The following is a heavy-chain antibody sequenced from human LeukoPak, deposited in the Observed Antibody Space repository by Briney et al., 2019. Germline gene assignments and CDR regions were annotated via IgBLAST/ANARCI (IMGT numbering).Heavy chain of an antibody. D-gene: IGHD6-25*01. Sequence: GGSLRLTCAASGYSLSRYWMHWVRQAPGMGLVWVSRTNGDESSTSYADSVKGRFTISRDNAKNTLYLQMNSLRAEDTAVYYCACLEAAATGGQGTLVTVSS. J-gene: IGHJ4*02. CDR2: TNGDESST. CDR3: ACLEAAAT. V-gene: IGHV3-74*01. CDR1: GYSLSRYW.